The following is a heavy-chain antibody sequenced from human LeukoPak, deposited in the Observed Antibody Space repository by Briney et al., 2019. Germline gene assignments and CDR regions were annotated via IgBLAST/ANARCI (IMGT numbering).Heavy chain of an antibody. CDR2: SSYI. Sequence: SSYIYYAHSVTGRFTISRDNAKNSLYLQMNSLRAEDTALYYCARDSTTLGESYAYCCQGTLVTVSS. D-gene: IGHD3-10*01. J-gene: IGHJ4*02. V-gene: IGHV3-21*01. CDR3: ARDSTTLGESYAY.